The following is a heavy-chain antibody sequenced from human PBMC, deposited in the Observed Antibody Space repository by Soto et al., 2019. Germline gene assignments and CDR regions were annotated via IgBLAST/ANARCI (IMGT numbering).Heavy chain of an antibody. D-gene: IGHD4-17*01. J-gene: IGHJ4*02. CDR2: VKHDNHKT. Sequence: QVQLVQSGPAVKKPGASVKVSCEVSGYRFPSVGINWVRQAPGQGLEWVGWVKHDNHKTNYAHNLQHRLPLTTDTWTNTAFMELRDLTSGDTAVYYCARVRFGDAFDSWGQGTLVTVSS. CDR1: GYRFPSVG. CDR3: ARVRFGDAFDS. V-gene: IGHV1-18*01.